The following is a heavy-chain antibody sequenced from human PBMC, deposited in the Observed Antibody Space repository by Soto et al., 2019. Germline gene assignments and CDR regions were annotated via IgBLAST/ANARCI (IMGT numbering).Heavy chain of an antibody. CDR1: GYTFTSYY. D-gene: IGHD4-4*01. J-gene: IGHJ6*02. V-gene: IGHV1-46*01. Sequence: ASVKVSCKASGYTFTSYYMHWVRQAPGQGLEWMGIINPSGGSTSYAQKFQGRVTMTRDTSTSTVYMELSSLRSEDTAVYYCAREGGITVTLSESLYGMDVWGQGTTVTVSS. CDR2: INPSGGST. CDR3: AREGGITVTLSESLYGMDV.